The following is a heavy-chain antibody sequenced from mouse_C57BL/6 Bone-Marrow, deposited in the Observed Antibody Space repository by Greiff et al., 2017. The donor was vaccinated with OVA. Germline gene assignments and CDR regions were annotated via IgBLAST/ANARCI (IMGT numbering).Heavy chain of an antibody. V-gene: IGHV5-6*01. CDR1: GFTFSSYG. J-gene: IGHJ4*01. CDR2: ISSGGSYT. CDR3: ARGFYAMDY. Sequence: EVHLVESGGDLVKPGGSLKLSCAASGFTFSSYGMSWVRQTPDKRLEWVATISSGGSYTYYPDSVKGRFTISRDTAKNTLYLQMSSLKSEDTAKDYCARGFYAMDYWGQGTSVTVSS.